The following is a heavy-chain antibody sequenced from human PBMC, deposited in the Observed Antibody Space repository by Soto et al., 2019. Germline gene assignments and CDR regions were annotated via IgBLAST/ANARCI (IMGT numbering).Heavy chain of an antibody. Sequence: QVTLKESGPVLVKPTETLTLTCTVSGFSLSNARMGVSWIRQPPGKALEWLAHIFSNDEKSYSTSLKSRLTISKDTSKSQVVLTMTNMDPVDTPTYYWSRINYGAYDYYCGMHVWGQGTTLTVSS. CDR2: IFSNDEK. D-gene: IGHD4-17*01. J-gene: IGHJ6*02. V-gene: IGHV2-26*01. CDR3: SRINYGAYDYYCGMHV. CDR1: GFSLSNARMG.